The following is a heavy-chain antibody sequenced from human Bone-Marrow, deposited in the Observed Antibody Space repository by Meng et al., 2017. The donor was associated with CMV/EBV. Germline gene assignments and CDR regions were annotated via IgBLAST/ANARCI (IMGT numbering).Heavy chain of an antibody. CDR3: AKDPNY. CDR1: GFTFDDYG. Sequence: GESLKISCAASGFTFDDYGMSWVRQAPGKGLEWVSTISGSGGSTYYVDFVKGQFTISRDNSKNTLYLQLNSLRAEDTAVYYCAKDPNYWGQGTLVTVSS. J-gene: IGHJ4*02. V-gene: IGHV3-23*01. CDR2: ISGSGGST.